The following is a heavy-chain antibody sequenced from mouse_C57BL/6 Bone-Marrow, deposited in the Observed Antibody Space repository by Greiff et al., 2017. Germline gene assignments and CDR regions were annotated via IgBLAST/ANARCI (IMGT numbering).Heavy chain of an antibody. Sequence: QVQLQQPGAELVKPGASVKLSCKASGYTFTSYWMHWVKQRPGQGLEWIGMIHPSSGSTNYNEKFKSKATLTVDKSSSTAYMQLSSLTSEDSAVYYCARMSTVVATSRYYYARDYWGQGTSVTVSS. J-gene: IGHJ4*01. CDR1: GYTFTSYW. CDR2: IHPSSGST. D-gene: IGHD1-1*01. V-gene: IGHV1-64*01. CDR3: ARMSTVVATSRYYYARDY.